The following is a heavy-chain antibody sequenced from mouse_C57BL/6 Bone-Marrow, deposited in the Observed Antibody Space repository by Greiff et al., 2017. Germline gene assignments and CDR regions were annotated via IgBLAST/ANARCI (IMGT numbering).Heavy chain of an antibody. V-gene: IGHV5-9-1*02. J-gene: IGHJ3*01. CDR2: ISSGGDYI. D-gene: IGHD1-1*01. CDR1: GFTFSSYA. CDR3: TTGPFITFAY. Sequence: VQLKESGEGLVKPGGSLKLSCAASGFTFSSYAMSWVRQTPEKRLEWVAYISSGGDYIYYADTVKGRFTISRDNARNTLYLQMSSLKSEDTAMYYCTTGPFITFAYWGQGTLVTVSA.